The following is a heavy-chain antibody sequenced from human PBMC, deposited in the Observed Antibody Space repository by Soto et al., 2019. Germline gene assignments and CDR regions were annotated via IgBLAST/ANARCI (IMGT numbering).Heavy chain of an antibody. CDR2: INHSGST. Sequence: PSETLSLTCAVYGGSFSGYYWSWIRQPPGKGLEWIGEINHSGSTNYNPSLKSRVTISVDTSKNQFSLKLSSVTAADTAVYYCARDPVRGEADVWGKGTTVTVSS. D-gene: IGHD3-10*01. V-gene: IGHV4-34*01. CDR3: ARDPVRGEADV. CDR1: GGSFSGYY. J-gene: IGHJ6*04.